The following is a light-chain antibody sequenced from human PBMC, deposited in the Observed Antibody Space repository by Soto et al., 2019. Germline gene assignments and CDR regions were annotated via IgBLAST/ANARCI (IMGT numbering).Light chain of an antibody. J-gene: IGKJ2*01. V-gene: IGKV3-20*01. Sequence: EIVLTQSPGTLSLSPGERATLSCRASQSVSSSYLAWYQQKPGQAPRLLIYGASNRATGIQDRXXXSGXGXXXXXXXXXXXPEDFAVYFCQQYGRSPPFTFGQGTKVEIK. CDR3: QQYGRSPPFT. CDR2: GAS. CDR1: QSVSSSY.